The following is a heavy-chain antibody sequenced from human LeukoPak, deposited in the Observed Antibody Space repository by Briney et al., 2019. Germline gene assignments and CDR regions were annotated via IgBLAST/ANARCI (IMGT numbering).Heavy chain of an antibody. V-gene: IGHV1-2*02. Sequence: ATVKVPCKASGYTFTGYYMHWVRQAPGQGLEWMGWINPNSGGTNYAQKFQGRVTMTRDTSISTAYMELSRLRSDDTAVYYCARGIAAAGLIDYWGQGTLVTVSS. CDR2: INPNSGGT. CDR1: GYTFTGYY. CDR3: ARGIAAAGLIDY. D-gene: IGHD6-13*01. J-gene: IGHJ4*02.